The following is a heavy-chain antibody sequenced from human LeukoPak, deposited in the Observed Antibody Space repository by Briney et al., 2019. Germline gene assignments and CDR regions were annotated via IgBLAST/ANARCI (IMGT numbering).Heavy chain of an antibody. D-gene: IGHD3-22*01. CDR2: INHSGST. J-gene: IGHJ4*02. CDR3: ARDLYYGSSGYYLH. CDR1: GWSFSGYY. V-gene: IGHV4-34*01. Sequence: SENLSRNCAVYGWSFSGYYWSWIRQPPGKGLEWIGEINHSGSTNYNPSLKSRVTISVDTSKNPFSLKLSSVTAADTAVYYCARDLYYGSSGYYLHWGQGTLVTVSS.